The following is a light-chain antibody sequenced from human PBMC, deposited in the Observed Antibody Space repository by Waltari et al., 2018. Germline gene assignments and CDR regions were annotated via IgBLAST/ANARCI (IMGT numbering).Light chain of an antibody. CDR2: RSY. Sequence: QSVLTQSPSASGTPGQRVTISCSGSSSNIGANYVYWYQQFPGTAPRVLIYRSYQRPSGVPDRFSGSKSGTSASLAISGLRSEDEADYYCATWDDSLNAWVFGGGTRLTAL. V-gene: IGLV1-47*01. CDR1: SSNIGANY. J-gene: IGLJ3*02. CDR3: ATWDDSLNAWV.